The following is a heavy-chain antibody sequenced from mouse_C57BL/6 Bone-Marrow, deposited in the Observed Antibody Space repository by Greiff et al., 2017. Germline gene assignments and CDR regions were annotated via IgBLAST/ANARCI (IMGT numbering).Heavy chain of an antibody. CDR2: INPNYGTT. Sequence: EVQLQESGPELVKPGASVKISCKASGYSFTDYNMNWVKQSNGKSLEWIGVINPNYGTTSYNQKFKGKATLTVDQSSSTAYMQLNSLPSEDSAVYYCAEGGYGSSYDYAMDYWGQGTSVTVSS. D-gene: IGHD1-1*01. CDR1: GYSFTDYN. J-gene: IGHJ4*01. V-gene: IGHV1-39*01. CDR3: AEGGYGSSYDYAMDY.